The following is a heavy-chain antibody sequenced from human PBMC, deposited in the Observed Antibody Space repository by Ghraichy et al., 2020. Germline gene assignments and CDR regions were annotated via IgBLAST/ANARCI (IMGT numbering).Heavy chain of an antibody. Sequence: GGSLRLSCAASGFTFSSYAMSWVRQAPGKGLEWVSAISGTGSTYYADSVKGRFTISRDNSKNTLYLQMNSLRAEDTAVYYCAKDLDSSSWFIDYWGQGTLVTVSS. D-gene: IGHD6-13*01. J-gene: IGHJ4*02. CDR1: GFTFSSYA. CDR3: AKDLDSSSWFIDY. CDR2: ISGTGST. V-gene: IGHV3-23*01.